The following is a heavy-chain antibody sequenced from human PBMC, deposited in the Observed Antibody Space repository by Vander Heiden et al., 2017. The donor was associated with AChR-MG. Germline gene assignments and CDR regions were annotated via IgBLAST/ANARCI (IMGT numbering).Heavy chain of an antibody. Sequence: QVQLVESGGGVVQPGRSLRLPCAAPGFTSSRYPMPRVRQAPGKGLEWVAVISYDGSNKYYADSVKGRFTISRDNSKNTLYLQMNSLRAEDTAVYYCARNSLDWNYLRVVRGQFDYWGQGTLVTVSS. CDR3: ARNSLDWNYLRVVRGQFDY. V-gene: IGHV3-30-3*01. D-gene: IGHD1-7*01. CDR2: ISYDGSNK. J-gene: IGHJ4*02. CDR1: GFTSSRYP.